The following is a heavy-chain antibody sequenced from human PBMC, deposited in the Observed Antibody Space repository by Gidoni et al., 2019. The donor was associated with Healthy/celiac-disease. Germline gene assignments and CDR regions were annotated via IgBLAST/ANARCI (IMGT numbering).Heavy chain of an antibody. V-gene: IGHV3-33*01. CDR2: IWYDGSNK. Sequence: QVQLVESGGGVVQPGRSLRLSCAASGFTFSSYGMHWVRQAPGKGLEWVAVIWYDGSNKYYADSVKGRFTISRDNSKNTLYLQMNSLRAEDTAVYYCAREKWLVARYYDYGMDVWGQGTTVTVSS. CDR1: GFTFSSYG. D-gene: IGHD6-19*01. CDR3: AREKWLVARYYDYGMDV. J-gene: IGHJ6*02.